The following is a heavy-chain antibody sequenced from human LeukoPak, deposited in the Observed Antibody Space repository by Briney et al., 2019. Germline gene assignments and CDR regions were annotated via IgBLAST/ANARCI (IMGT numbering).Heavy chain of an antibody. CDR3: ARSYGDYAPPRD. J-gene: IGHJ4*02. CDR2: ISSSSSYI. CDR1: GFSFSTYR. V-gene: IGHV3-21*01. Sequence: GGSLRLSCAASGFSFSTYRMNWVRQGPGKGLEWVSSISSSSSYIYYADSVEGRFTISRDNAKNSLYLQMNSLRAKDTAVYYCARSYGDYAPPRDWGQGTLVTVSS. D-gene: IGHD4-17*01.